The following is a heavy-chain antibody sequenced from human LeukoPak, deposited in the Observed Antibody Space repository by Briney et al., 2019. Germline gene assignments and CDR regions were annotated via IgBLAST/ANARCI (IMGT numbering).Heavy chain of an antibody. CDR2: INSDGSST. CDR1: GFTFSTYW. V-gene: IGHV3-74*01. Sequence: GGSLRLSCAASGFTFSTYWMHWVRQAPGKGLVWVSRINSDGSSTTYADSVKGRFAISRDNAKNTLYLQMSSLRAEDTAVYYCATSATVGAFDIWGQGTMVTVSS. J-gene: IGHJ3*02. CDR3: ATSATVGAFDI.